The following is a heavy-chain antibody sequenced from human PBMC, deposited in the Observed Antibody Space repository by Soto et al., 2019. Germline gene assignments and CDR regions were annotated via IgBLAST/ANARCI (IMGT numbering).Heavy chain of an antibody. D-gene: IGHD3-22*01. V-gene: IGHV3-30-3*01. J-gene: IGHJ4*02. CDR3: ARDERVKLIVVAINIDY. CDR1: GVTVSYYA. CDR2: TSYDGANK. Sequence: GGSLRLSCAASGVTVSYYAMHWVRQVPGKGLEWVAVTSYDGANKYYADSVKGRFTISRDNSKNTLYLQMNSLRTEDTAVYYCARDERVKLIVVAINIDYWGQGALVTVSS.